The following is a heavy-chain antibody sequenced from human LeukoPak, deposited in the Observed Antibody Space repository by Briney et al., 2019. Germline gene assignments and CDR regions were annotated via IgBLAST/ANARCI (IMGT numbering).Heavy chain of an antibody. J-gene: IGHJ4*02. D-gene: IGHD4-23*01. Sequence: GASVKVSCKASGYTFTNYAISWVRQAPGQGLEWMGWISGYNGNTNYAQKLQGRVTMTTDTSTRTAYMELRSLRSDDTAVYYCSRGARKGDDYGGFFDYWGQGTLVTVSS. V-gene: IGHV1-18*01. CDR1: GYTFTNYA. CDR3: SRGARKGDDYGGFFDY. CDR2: ISGYNGNT.